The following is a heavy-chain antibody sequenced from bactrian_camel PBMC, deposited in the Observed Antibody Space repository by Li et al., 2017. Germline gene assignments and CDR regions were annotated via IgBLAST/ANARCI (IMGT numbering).Heavy chain of an antibody. CDR3: AADKATDCRGGYDRLKRRTWGVDFAY. Sequence: HVQLVESGGGLVQPGGSLRLSCLASGFTFSSYYTSWVRQAPGKGLEWVSAIYRDGSNTYYADFVKGRFTISRDNAKNTVYLQLNSLKTEDTAMYYCAADKATDCRGGYDRLKRRTWGVDFAYWGRGTQVTVS. CDR2: IYRDGSNT. D-gene: IGHD2*01. V-gene: IGHV3-2*01. J-gene: IGHJ6*01. CDR1: GFTFSSYY.